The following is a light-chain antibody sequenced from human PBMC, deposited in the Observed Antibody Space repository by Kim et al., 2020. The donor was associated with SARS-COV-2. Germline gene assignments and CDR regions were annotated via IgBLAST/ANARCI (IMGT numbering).Light chain of an antibody. CDR1: SSDVGGYNY. CDR3: SSYAGSNIVV. J-gene: IGLJ2*01. Sequence: QSVTSAWNGTSSDVGGYNYVSWYQQHPGKAPKLMIYEVSKRPSGVPDRFSGSKSGNTASLTVSGLQAEDEADYYCSSYAGSNIVVFGGGTQLTVL. CDR2: EVS. V-gene: IGLV2-8*01.